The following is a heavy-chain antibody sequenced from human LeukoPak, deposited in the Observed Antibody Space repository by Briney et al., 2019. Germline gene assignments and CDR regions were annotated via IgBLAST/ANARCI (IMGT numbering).Heavy chain of an antibody. CDR2: ISAYNGNT. D-gene: IGHD6-19*01. V-gene: IGHV1-18*01. Sequence: GASVTVSCKASGYTFTSYGISWVRQAPGQGLEWMGWISAYNGNTNYAQKLQGRVTMTTDTSTSTAYMELRSLRSDDTAVYYCARSSGIAVAGTVDYWGQGTLVTVSS. CDR3: ARSSGIAVAGTVDY. J-gene: IGHJ4*02. CDR1: GYTFTSYG.